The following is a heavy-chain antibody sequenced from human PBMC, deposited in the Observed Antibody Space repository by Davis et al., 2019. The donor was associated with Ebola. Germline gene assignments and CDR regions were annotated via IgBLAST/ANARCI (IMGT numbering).Heavy chain of an antibody. CDR2: ISYDGSNT. V-gene: IGHV3-30*18. J-gene: IGHJ6*04. CDR3: AKGPRAVYGTGSYYFYGTGV. CDR1: AFTFSSYG. Sequence: PGGSLRLSCAASAFTFSSYGMHWVRQAPGKGLEWVAAISYDGSNTHYADSVKGRFTISRANSKCILYLQMNSLRRDDTAVYYCAKGPRAVYGTGSYYFYGTGVWGKGTTVSVSS. D-gene: IGHD3-10*01.